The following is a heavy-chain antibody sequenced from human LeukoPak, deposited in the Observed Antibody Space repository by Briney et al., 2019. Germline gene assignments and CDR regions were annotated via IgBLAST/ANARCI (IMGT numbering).Heavy chain of an antibody. J-gene: IGHJ3*02. D-gene: IGHD2/OR15-2a*01. CDR1: GGSVSSGSYY. Sequence: SETLSLTCTVSGGSVSSGSYYWSWIRQPPGKGLEWIGYIYYSGTTNYNPSLKSRVTISVDTSKNQFSLKLSSVTAADTAVYYCSRVNSIHYAFDIWGQGTMVTGSS. CDR2: IYYSGTT. V-gene: IGHV4-61*01. CDR3: SRVNSIHYAFDI.